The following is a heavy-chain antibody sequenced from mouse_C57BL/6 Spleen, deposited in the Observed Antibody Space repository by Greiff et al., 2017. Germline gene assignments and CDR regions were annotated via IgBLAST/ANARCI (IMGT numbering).Heavy chain of an antibody. CDR2: IDPSDSYT. Sequence: VQLQQPGAELVMPGASVKLSCKASGYTFTSYCMHWVKQRPEQGLEWIGEIDPSDSYTNYHPKFQGKSTLTVDKSSSTAYMQLNSLTSEDSAVDYCARYSGSSYPYFAYWGQGTTLTVSS. CDR1: GYTFTSYC. CDR3: ARYSGSSYPYFAY. J-gene: IGHJ2*01. V-gene: IGHV1-69*01. D-gene: IGHD1-1*01.